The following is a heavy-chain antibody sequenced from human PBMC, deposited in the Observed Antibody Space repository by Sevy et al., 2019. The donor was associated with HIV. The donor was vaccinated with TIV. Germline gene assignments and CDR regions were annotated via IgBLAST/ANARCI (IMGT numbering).Heavy chain of an antibody. V-gene: IGHV3-7*01. J-gene: IGHJ4*02. CDR3: AWRYFDS. CDR1: GFSFSNYW. CDR2: IRQDGNEK. Sequence: GGSLRLSCAASGFSFSNYWMQWVRQAPGKGLEWVANIRQDGNEKYYAASVRGRFTISRDNARNSLYLQMNGLRADDTAVYYCAWRYFDSWGQGTLVTVSS. D-gene: IGHD3-3*01.